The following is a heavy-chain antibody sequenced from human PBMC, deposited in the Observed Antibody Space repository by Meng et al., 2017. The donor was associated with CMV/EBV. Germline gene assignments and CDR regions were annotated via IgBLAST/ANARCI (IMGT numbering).Heavy chain of an antibody. V-gene: IGHV1-69*10. CDR3: ARDLRVPARPLYYYYGMDV. D-gene: IGHD2-2*01. J-gene: IGHJ6*02. Sequence: SVKVSCKASGYTFTSYDINWVRQATGQGLEWMGGIIPILGIANYAQKFQGRVTITADKSTSTAYMELSSLRSEDTAVYYCARDLRVPARPLYYYYGMDVWGQGTTVTVSS. CDR1: GYTFTSYD. CDR2: IIPILGIA.